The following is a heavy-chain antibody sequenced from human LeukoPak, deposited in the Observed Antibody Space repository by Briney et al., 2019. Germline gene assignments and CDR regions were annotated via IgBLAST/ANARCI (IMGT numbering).Heavy chain of an antibody. CDR1: GFTFSSHW. Sequence: GGSLRVSCAASGFTFSSHWMSWVRQALGKGLEWVANIKQDGSEKYDVDSVKGRFTISGDNAKNSLYLQMNSLRAEDTAVYYCARGVAMIVHWGQGTLVTVSS. D-gene: IGHD3-22*01. CDR3: ARGVAMIVH. V-gene: IGHV3-7*01. CDR2: IKQDGSEK. J-gene: IGHJ4*02.